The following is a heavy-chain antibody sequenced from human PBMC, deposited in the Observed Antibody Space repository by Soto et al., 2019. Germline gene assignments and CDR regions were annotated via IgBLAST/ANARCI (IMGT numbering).Heavy chain of an antibody. V-gene: IGHV3-21*01. J-gene: IGHJ6*02. CDR1: GFTFSSYS. CDR2: ISSSSYI. CDR3: ARDGPAAIDYYYYGMDV. D-gene: IGHD2-2*01. Sequence: GGSLRLSCAASGFTFSSYSMNWVRQAPGKGLEWVSSISSSSYIYYADSVKGRFTISRDNAKNSLYLQMNSLRAEDTAVYYCARDGPAAIDYYYYGMDVWGQGTTVTVSS.